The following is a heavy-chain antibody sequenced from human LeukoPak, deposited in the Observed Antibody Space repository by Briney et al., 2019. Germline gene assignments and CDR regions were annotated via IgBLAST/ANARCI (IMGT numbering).Heavy chain of an antibody. CDR2: INHSGST. V-gene: IGHV4-34*01. J-gene: IGHJ6*02. CDR1: VGSFSGYY. Sequence: SETLSLTCAVYVGSFSGYYWSWIRQPPGKGLEWIGEINHSGSTNYNPSLKSRVTISVDTSKNQFSLKLSSVTAADTAVYYCARGGIYCSSTSCFPEGYYYGMDVWGQGTTVTVSS. CDR3: ARGGIYCSSTSCFPEGYYYGMDV. D-gene: IGHD2-2*01.